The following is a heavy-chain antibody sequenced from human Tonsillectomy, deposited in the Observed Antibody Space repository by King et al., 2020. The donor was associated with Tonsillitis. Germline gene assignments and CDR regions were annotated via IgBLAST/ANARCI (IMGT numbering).Heavy chain of an antibody. V-gene: IGHV4-30-4*07. J-gene: IGHJ3*02. Sequence: VQLQESGPGLVKASQTLSLTCAVSGGSISSGDFSWSWIRQPPGKGLEWIGYIYYSGSPYYNPSLKSRGTISIDTSKNQFSLNLSSVTAADTAVYYCARGYCTNGLCLYAFDIWGQGTLVTVSS. CDR2: IYYSGSP. CDR3: ARGYCTNGLCLYAFDI. CDR1: GGSISSGDFS. D-gene: IGHD2-8*01.